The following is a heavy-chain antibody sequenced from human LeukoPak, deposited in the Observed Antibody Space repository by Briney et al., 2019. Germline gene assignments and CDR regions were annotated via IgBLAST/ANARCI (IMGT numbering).Heavy chain of an antibody. V-gene: IGHV3-74*01. CDR3: ARSTHYYDYFMDV. J-gene: IGHJ6*03. CDR2: INSDGSST. Sequence: GGSLRLACAASGFTFSSYWMHWVRQAPGQGLVWVSRINSDGSSTSYADSVKGRFTISRDNAKNTLYLQMNSLRAEDTAVYYCARSTHYYDYFMDVWGKGTTVTVSS. D-gene: IGHD2/OR15-2a*01. CDR1: GFTFSSYW.